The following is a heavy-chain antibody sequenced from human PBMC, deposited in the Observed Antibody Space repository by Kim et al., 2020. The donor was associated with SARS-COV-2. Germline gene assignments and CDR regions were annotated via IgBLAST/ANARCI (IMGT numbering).Heavy chain of an antibody. V-gene: IGHV4-34*01. D-gene: IGHD3-22*01. CDR1: GGSFSGYY. CDR2: INHSGST. J-gene: IGHJ6*02. Sequence: SETLSLTCAVYGGSFSGYYWSWIRQPPGKGLEWIGEINHSGSTNYNPSLKSRVTISVDTSKNQFSLKLSSVTAADTAVYYCARAAGGHYYDSSGYYSGYYYGMDVWGQGTTVTVS. CDR3: ARAAGGHYYDSSGYYSGYYYGMDV.